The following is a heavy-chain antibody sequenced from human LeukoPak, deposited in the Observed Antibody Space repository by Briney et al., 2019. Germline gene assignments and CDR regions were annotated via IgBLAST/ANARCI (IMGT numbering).Heavy chain of an antibody. V-gene: IGHV1-69*04. D-gene: IGHD3-22*01. CDR3: ARAGVTMIPKD. J-gene: IGHJ4*02. Sequence: SVKVSCKASGGTFSSYAISWVRQAPGQGLEWMGRIIPILGIANYAQKFQGRVTITADKSTSTAYMELSSLRSEDTAVYHCARAGVTMIPKDWGQGTLVTVSS. CDR2: IIPILGIA. CDR1: GGTFSSYA.